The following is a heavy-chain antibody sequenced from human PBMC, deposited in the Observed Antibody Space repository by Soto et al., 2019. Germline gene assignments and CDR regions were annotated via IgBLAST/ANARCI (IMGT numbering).Heavy chain of an antibody. Sequence: EVQLVESGGGLVKPGGSLRLSCAASGFTFSSYSMNWVRQAPGKGLEWVSSISSSSSYIYYADSVKGRFTISRDNAKHSLYLQMNSLRAEDTAVYYCAREKTVTTIDYWGQGTLVTVST. CDR1: GFTFSSYS. D-gene: IGHD4-17*01. CDR3: AREKTVTTIDY. CDR2: ISSSSSYI. J-gene: IGHJ4*02. V-gene: IGHV3-21*01.